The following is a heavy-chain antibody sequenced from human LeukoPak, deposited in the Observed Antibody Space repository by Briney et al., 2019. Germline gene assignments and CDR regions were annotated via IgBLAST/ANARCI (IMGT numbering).Heavy chain of an antibody. CDR3: TGYSGFDWRNYFDY. V-gene: IGHV4-39*01. D-gene: IGHD1-26*01. CDR2: IHNGGST. Sequence: ASETLSLTCTLSGDSIINSRFYWGWVRQPPGKELEWIATIHNGGSTYYNPSLESRVAISVDTSRKQSSMRPNSMTAADAAVYYCTGYSGFDWRNYFDYWGQGILVTVSS. J-gene: IGHJ4*02. CDR1: GDSIINSRFY.